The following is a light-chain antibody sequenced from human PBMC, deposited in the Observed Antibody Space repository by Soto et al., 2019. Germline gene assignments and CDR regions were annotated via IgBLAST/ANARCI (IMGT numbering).Light chain of an antibody. CDR1: SSDVGGYNY. Sequence: QSVLTQPASVSGSPGQSITIFCTGTSSDVGGYNYVSWYQQYPGKAPKLMIYEVNNRPSGVSNRFSGSKSGNTASLTISGLQADDEADYYCSSYTTDNTRVFGGGTSSPS. V-gene: IGLV2-14*01. CDR3: SSYTTDNTRV. J-gene: IGLJ2*01. CDR2: EVN.